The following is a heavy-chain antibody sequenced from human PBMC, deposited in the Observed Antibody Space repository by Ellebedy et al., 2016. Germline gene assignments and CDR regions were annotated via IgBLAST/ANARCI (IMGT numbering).Heavy chain of an antibody. D-gene: IGHD3-9*01. J-gene: IGHJ6*02. V-gene: IGHV1-2*02. CDR3: ARDVLQYFDWSSYYYYGMDV. Sequence: ASVKVSXXASGYTFTGYYMHWVRQAPGQGLEWMGWINPNSGGTNYAQKFQGRVTMTRDTSISTAYMELSRLRSDDTAVYYCARDVLQYFDWSSYYYYGMDVWGQGTTVTVSS. CDR2: INPNSGGT. CDR1: GYTFTGYY.